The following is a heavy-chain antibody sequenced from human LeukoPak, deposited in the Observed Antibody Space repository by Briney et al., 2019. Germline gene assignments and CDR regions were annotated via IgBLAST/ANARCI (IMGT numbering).Heavy chain of an antibody. Sequence: YDGGNKYYADSVKGRFTISRDNSKNTLYLQMNSLRAEDTAVYYCARGDYYDSSGYLVPMDVWGRGTTVTVSS. CDR3: ARGDYYDSSGYLVPMDV. J-gene: IGHJ6*02. V-gene: IGHV3-33*01. D-gene: IGHD3-22*01. CDR2: YDGGNK.